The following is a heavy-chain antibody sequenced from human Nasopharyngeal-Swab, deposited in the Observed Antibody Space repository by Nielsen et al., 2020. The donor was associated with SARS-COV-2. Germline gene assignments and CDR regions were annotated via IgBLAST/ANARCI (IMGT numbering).Heavy chain of an antibody. CDR2: ISGSGGST. CDR3: ARDRSGYYDFDY. Sequence: GGSLRLSCEASGFTFSSYAMSWVRQAPGKGLEWVSAISGSGGSTYYADSVKGRFTIYRDNAKNSLYLQMNSLRAEDTSLYYCARDRSGYYDFDYWGQGTLVTVSS. D-gene: IGHD3-22*01. CDR1: GFTFSSYA. V-gene: IGHV3-23*01. J-gene: IGHJ4*02.